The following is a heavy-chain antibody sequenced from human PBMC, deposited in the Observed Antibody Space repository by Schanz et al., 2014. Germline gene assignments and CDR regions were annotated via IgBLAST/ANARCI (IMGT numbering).Heavy chain of an antibody. J-gene: IGHJ4*02. CDR2: IIPILGIA. CDR3: ARDGDFDY. CDR1: RSTFSSYT. V-gene: IGHV1-69*08. Sequence: QVQLVQSGAEVKKPGSSVKVSCKASRSTFSSYTISWVRQARGQGLEWVGRIIPILGIANYAQNFQGRVTITADRSTFTAYMDVSSLRSDDTAVYYCARDGDFDYWGQGTLVTVSS.